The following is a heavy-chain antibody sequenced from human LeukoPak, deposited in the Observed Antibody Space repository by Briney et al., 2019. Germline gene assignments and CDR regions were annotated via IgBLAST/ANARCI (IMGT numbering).Heavy chain of an antibody. CDR2: IYYSGTT. CDR3: ARERAVAGNLDY. CDR1: GGSISSGDYY. Sequence: SQTLSLTCTVSGGSISSGDYYWSWIRQPPGKGLEWIGYIYYSGTTYYNPSLKSRVTISVDTSKNQFSLELSSVTAADTAVYYCARERAVAGNLDYWGQGTLVTVSS. J-gene: IGHJ4*02. D-gene: IGHD6-19*01. V-gene: IGHV4-30-4*01.